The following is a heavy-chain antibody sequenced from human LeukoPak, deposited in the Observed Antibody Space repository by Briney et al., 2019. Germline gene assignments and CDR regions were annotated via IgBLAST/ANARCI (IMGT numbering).Heavy chain of an antibody. J-gene: IGHJ4*02. V-gene: IGHV1-46*01. Sequence: ASVKVSCKASGYTFTSYYMHWVRQAPGQGLEWMGIINPSGGSTSYAQKSQGRVTMTRDTSTSTVYMELSSLRSEDTAVYYCVRDLFIKGPRASPGYWGQGTLVTVSS. CDR2: INPSGGST. CDR3: VRDLFIKGPRASPGY. CDR1: GYTFTSYY. D-gene: IGHD3-10*01.